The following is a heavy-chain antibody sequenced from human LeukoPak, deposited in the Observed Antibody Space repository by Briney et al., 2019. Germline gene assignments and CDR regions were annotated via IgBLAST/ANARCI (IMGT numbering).Heavy chain of an antibody. CDR3: AKEGEYDILTGYFDY. CDR1: GFTFSSYA. V-gene: IGHV3-23*01. J-gene: IGHJ4*02. D-gene: IGHD3-9*01. Sequence: GGSLRLSCAASGFTFSSYAMSWVRQAPGKGLEGVSAISGSGGSTYYADSVKGRFTISRDNYKKTLYLQMNSLSAEDTAVYYCAKEGEYDILTGYFDYWGQGTLVTVSS. CDR2: ISGSGGST.